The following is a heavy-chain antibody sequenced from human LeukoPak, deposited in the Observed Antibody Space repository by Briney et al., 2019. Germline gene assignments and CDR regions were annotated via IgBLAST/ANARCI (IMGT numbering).Heavy chain of an antibody. CDR3: ARIVVVAATVDSFDI. Sequence: PGGSLRLSCAASGFTYDDYGMSWVRQAPGKGLEWVSGINWNGGSTGYADSVKGRFTISRDNAKNSLYLQMNSLRAEDTALYYCARIVVVAATVDSFDIWGQGTMVTVPS. J-gene: IGHJ3*02. CDR2: INWNGGST. D-gene: IGHD2-15*01. V-gene: IGHV3-20*04. CDR1: GFTYDDYG.